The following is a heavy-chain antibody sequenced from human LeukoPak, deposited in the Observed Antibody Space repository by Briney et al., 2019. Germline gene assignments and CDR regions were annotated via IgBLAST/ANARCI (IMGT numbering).Heavy chain of an antibody. CDR1: GYTFTSYG. J-gene: IGHJ3*02. CDR3: ARGPANYYDSSSPYLFDI. Sequence: ASVKVSCKASGYTFTSYGISWVRQAPGQGLEWMGWISAYNGNTNYAQKLQGRVTMTTDTSTSTAYMELRSLRSDDTAVYCCARGPANYYDSSSPYLFDIWGQGTMVTVSS. D-gene: IGHD3-22*01. CDR2: ISAYNGNT. V-gene: IGHV1-18*01.